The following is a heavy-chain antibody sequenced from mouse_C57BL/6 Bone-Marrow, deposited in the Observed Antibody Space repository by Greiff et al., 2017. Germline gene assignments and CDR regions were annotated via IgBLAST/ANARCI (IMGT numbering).Heavy chain of an antibody. J-gene: IGHJ4*01. V-gene: IGHV2-2*01. Sequence: QVQLKESGPGLVQPSQSLSITCTVSGFSLTSYGVHWVRQSPGKGLEWLGVIWSGGSTDYNAAFISRLSISKDNSKSQVFFKMNSLQADDTAIYYCARKYYYGTLYAMDYWGQGTSVTVSS. CDR1: GFSLTSYG. CDR3: ARKYYYGTLYAMDY. CDR2: IWSGGST. D-gene: IGHD1-1*01.